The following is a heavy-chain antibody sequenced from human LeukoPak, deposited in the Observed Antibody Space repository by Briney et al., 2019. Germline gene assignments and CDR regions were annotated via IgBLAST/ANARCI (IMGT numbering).Heavy chain of an antibody. CDR3: ARLGGSNYYYYGMDV. CDR1: GGSFSGYY. Sequence: SETLSLTCAVYGGSFSGYYWSWIRQPPGKGLEWIGEINHSGSTNYNPSLKSRVTISVDTSKNQFSLKLTSVTAADTAVYYCARLGGSNYYYYGMDVWGQGTTVTVSS. CDR2: INHSGST. D-gene: IGHD5-24*01. V-gene: IGHV4-34*01. J-gene: IGHJ6*02.